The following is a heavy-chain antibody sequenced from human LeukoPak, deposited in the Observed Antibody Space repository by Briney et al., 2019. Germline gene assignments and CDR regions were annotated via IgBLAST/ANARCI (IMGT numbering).Heavy chain of an antibody. V-gene: IGHV3-72*01. J-gene: IGHJ3*02. CDR3: ARVRYCSSTTCRGAFDI. Sequence: GGSLRLSCAASGFTFSDHYMDWVRKAPGKGREWVARTRNKANSYTTEYAASVKGRFTISRDDSENSLYLQMNSLKTEDTAVYYCARVRYCSSTTCRGAFDIWGQGTMVTVSS. D-gene: IGHD2-2*01. CDR1: GFTFSDHY. CDR2: TRNKANSYTT.